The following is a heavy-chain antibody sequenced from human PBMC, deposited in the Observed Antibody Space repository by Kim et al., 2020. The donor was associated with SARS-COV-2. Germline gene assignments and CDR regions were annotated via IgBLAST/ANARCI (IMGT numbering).Heavy chain of an antibody. CDR1: GYTFTSYG. CDR2: ISAYNGNT. Sequence: ASVKVSCKASGYTFTSYGISWVRQAPGQGLEWMGWISAYNGNTNYAQKLQGRVTMTTDTSTSTAYMELRSLRSDDTAVYYRARDQVYYESSGYAVYWGQGTLVTVST. D-gene: IGHD3-22*01. J-gene: IGHJ4*02. V-gene: IGHV1-18*01. CDR3: ARDQVYYESSGYAVY.